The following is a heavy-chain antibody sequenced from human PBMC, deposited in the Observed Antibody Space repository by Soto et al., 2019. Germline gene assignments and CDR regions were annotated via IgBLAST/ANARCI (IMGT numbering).Heavy chain of an antibody. CDR2: INHSGST. CDR3: ARGRRFDY. CDR1: GVSFRGYY. V-gene: IGHV4-34*01. J-gene: IGHJ4*02. Sequence: ETRSLTCAVYGVSFRGYYWSWIRQPPGKGLEWIGEINHSGSTNYNPSLKSRVTISVDTSKNQFSLKLSSVTAADTAVYYCARGRRFDYWRQGTLVTVS.